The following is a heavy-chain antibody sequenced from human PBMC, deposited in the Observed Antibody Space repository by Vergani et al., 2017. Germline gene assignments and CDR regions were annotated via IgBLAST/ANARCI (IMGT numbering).Heavy chain of an antibody. V-gene: IGHV3-30*18. CDR1: GFPFSDYG. J-gene: IGHJ6*03. CDR3: AKDARIVVVPAGYMDV. D-gene: IGHD2-2*01. Sequence: QVQLVESGGGEVQPGRSLRLSCSAAGFPFSDYGVHWVRQAPGKGLEWVSVISYDGNKKNYADSVKGRFTISRDNSKNTLYLEMNALRAEDTAVYYCAKDARIVVVPAGYMDVWGKGP. CDR2: ISYDGNKK.